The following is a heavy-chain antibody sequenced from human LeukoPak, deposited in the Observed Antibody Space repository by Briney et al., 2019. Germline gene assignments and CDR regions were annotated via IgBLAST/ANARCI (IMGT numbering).Heavy chain of an antibody. CDR3: ARQLVDYFDY. V-gene: IGHV4-31*03. CDR2: IYYSGST. J-gene: IGHJ4*02. Sequence: PSETLSRTCTVSGGSISSGGYYWSWIRQHPGKGLEWIGYIYYSGSTYYNPSLKSRVTISVDTSKNQFSLKLSSVTAADTAVYYCARQLVDYFDYWGQGTLVTVSS. CDR1: GGSISSGGYY. D-gene: IGHD6-6*01.